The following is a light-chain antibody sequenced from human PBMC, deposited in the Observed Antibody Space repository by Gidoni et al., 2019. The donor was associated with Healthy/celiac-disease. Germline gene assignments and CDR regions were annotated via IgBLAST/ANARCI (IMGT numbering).Light chain of an antibody. CDR2: QDS. CDR1: KLGDKY. V-gene: IGLV3-1*01. CDR3: QAWDSSTHVV. Sequence: SYELTQPPSVSVSPGQTDSITCSGDKLGDKYACWYQQKPGQSPVLVIYQDSKRPSGIPERFAGSNSGNTATRTISGTQAMDEADYYCQAWDSSTHVVFGGGTKLTVL. J-gene: IGLJ2*01.